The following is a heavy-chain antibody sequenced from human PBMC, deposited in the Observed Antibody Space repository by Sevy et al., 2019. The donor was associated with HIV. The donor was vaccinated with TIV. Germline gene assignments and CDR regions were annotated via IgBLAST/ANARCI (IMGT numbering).Heavy chain of an antibody. CDR3: TRSRXLLYXSXSRPXDX. V-gene: IGHV1-8*02. D-gene: IGHD6-6*01. J-gene: IGHJ4*02. CDR1: GXXXTNXD. CDR2: XNPXXXXT. Sequence: ASVKVSCKASGXXXTNXDINWVRQAXGHGXEWMXXXNPXXXXTGYAQKFQGRVTMTRDTSISTAYMELNSLRSEDSAVYYCTRSRXLLYXSXSRPXDXWGQGTLVTVSS.